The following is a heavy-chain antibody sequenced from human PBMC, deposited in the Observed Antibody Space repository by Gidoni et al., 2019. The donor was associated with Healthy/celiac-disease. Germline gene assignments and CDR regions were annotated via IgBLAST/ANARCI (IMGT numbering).Heavy chain of an antibody. D-gene: IGHD5-18*01. V-gene: IGHV4-59*01. CDR1: GGSISSYY. J-gene: IGHJ3*02. Sequence: QVQLQESGRGRVKPSETLSLTCTVSGGSISSYYWSWIRQPPGKGLEWIGYIYYSGIPNYNPSLKIRVTISVDTSKNQFSLKLSSVTAADTAVYYCARLGDTAGAFDIWGQGTMVTVSS. CDR2: IYYSGIP. CDR3: ARLGDTAGAFDI.